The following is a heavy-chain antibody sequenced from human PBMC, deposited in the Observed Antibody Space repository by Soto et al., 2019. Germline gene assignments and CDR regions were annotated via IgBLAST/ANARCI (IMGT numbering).Heavy chain of an antibody. V-gene: IGHV3-23*01. J-gene: IGHJ4*02. Sequence: GGSLRLSCAASGFTFSSYGMTWVRQAPGKGLEWVSFSSATGAGTYYADSVKGRFTISRDNSKNTLYLQMTSLRADDTAVYYCAKDRRAGGNYGFYSDFWGEGAPVTVHS. CDR3: AKDRRAGGNYGFYSDF. CDR1: GFTFSSYG. D-gene: IGHD1-7*01. CDR2: SSATGAGT.